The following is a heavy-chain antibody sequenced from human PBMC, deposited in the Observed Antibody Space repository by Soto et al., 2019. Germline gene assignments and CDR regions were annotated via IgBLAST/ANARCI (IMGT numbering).Heavy chain of an antibody. CDR2: IKQDGSEK. CDR3: ARDRYLYSSSWYCFDY. J-gene: IGHJ4*02. Sequence: GGSLRLSCAASGFTFSSYWMSWVRQAPGKGLEWVANIKQDGSEKYYVDSVKGRFTISRDNAKNSLYLQMNSLRAEDTAVYYCARDRYLYSSSWYCFDYWGQGTLVTVSS. D-gene: IGHD6-13*01. CDR1: GFTFSSYW. V-gene: IGHV3-7*03.